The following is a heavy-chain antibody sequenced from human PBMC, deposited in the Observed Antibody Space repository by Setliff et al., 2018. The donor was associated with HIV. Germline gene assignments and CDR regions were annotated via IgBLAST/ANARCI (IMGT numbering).Heavy chain of an antibody. Sequence: GESLKISCTASGFTFGDYAMTWVRQAPGKGLEWVGFIRNRAYGGTTEYAASVKGRFIISRDDSKSIAYLQMNSLKTEDTAVYYCTRGRATFYYGSGSYYNPDYWGQGTLVTSPQ. CDR2: IRNRAYGGTT. D-gene: IGHD3-10*01. V-gene: IGHV3-49*04. CDR1: GFTFGDYA. J-gene: IGHJ4*02. CDR3: TRGRATFYYGSGSYYNPDY.